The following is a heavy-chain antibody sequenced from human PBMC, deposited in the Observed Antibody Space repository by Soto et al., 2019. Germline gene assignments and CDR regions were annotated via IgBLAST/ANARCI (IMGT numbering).Heavy chain of an antibody. CDR3: ANDYGDYYFDY. CDR1: GFTFSSYA. V-gene: IGHV3-23*01. J-gene: IGHJ4*02. D-gene: IGHD4-17*01. Sequence: PGGSLRLSCAASGFTFSSYAMSWVRQAPGKGLEWVSGISDSGGSTYYADSVKGRFTISRDNSKNTLYLQMNSLRAEDTAVYYCANDYGDYYFDYWGQGTLVTVSS. CDR2: ISDSGGST.